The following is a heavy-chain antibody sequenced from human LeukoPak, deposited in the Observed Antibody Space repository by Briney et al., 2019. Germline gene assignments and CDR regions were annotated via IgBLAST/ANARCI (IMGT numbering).Heavy chain of an antibody. Sequence: GGSLRLSCAASGFTFSSYSMNWARQAPGKGLEWVSYVSSSSSTIYYAVSVKGQYTISRDNAKNSLYLQMNSLRAEDTAVYYCAREGDLMGATMDSWGQGTLVIVSS. V-gene: IGHV3-48*01. CDR1: GFTFSSYS. D-gene: IGHD3-16*01. CDR2: VSSSSSTI. CDR3: AREGDLMGATMDS. J-gene: IGHJ5*01.